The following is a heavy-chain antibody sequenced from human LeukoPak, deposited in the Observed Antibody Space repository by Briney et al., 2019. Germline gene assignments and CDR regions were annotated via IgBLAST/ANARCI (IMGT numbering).Heavy chain of an antibody. V-gene: IGHV1-8*01. CDR3: ARGRGSYDILTGYYTNFDY. D-gene: IGHD3-9*01. J-gene: IGHJ4*02. CDR2: MNPNSGNT. Sequence: ASVKVSCKASGYTFTSYDINWVRQATGQGLEWMGWMNPNSGNTGYAQKFQGRVTMTRNTYISTAYMELSSLRSEDTAVYYCARGRGSYDILTGYYTNFDYWGQGTLVTVSS. CDR1: GYTFTSYD.